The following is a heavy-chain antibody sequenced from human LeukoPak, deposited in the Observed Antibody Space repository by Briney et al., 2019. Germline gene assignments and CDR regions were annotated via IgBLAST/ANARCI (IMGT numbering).Heavy chain of an antibody. J-gene: IGHJ2*01. Sequence: SETLSLTCAVYGGSFSGYYWSWIRQPPGKGLEWIGEIYHRGSPNYNPSLKSRVTFSLDKSKNQFSLNLSAMTAADTAVYYCARRDYYDSTNYFDVWGRGTLVTVSS. CDR1: GGSFSGYY. V-gene: IGHV4-34*01. D-gene: IGHD3-22*01. CDR3: ARRDYYDSTNYFDV. CDR2: IYHRGSP.